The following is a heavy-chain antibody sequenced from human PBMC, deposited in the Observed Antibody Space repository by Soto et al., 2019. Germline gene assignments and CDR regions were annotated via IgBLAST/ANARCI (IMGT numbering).Heavy chain of an antibody. J-gene: IGHJ3*02. CDR2: IYYSGST. Sequence: QVQLQESGPGLVKPSETLSLTCTVSGGSVSSGSYYWSWIRQPPGKGLEWIGYIYYSGSTNYNPSHKSRVTISVDTSKNQFSLKLSSVTAADTAVYYCARVMTTVRAFDIWGQGTMVTVSS. CDR3: ARVMTTVRAFDI. D-gene: IGHD4-17*01. V-gene: IGHV4-61*01. CDR1: GGSVSSGSYY.